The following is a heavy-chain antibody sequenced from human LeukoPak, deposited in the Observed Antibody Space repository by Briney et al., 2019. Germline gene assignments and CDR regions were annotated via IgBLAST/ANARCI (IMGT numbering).Heavy chain of an antibody. CDR1: GGSISSGGYH. CDR2: IYYSGST. D-gene: IGHD6-19*01. J-gene: IGHJ4*02. CDR3: ARERWYSRGWSREGSDY. Sequence: SETLSLTCTVSGGSISSGGYHWSWIRQHPGKGLEWIGYIYYSGSTYYNPSLKSRVTISVDTSKNQFSLKLSSVTAADTAVYYCARERWYSRGWSREGSDYWGQGTLVTVSS. V-gene: IGHV4-31*03.